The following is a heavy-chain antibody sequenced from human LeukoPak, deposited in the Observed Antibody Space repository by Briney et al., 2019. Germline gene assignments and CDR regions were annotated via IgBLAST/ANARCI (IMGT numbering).Heavy chain of an antibody. D-gene: IGHD3-10*01. CDR3: GRGSGFDY. V-gene: IGHV3-33*01. J-gene: IGHJ4*02. CDR2: IWYDGSNK. CDR1: GFTFSSYG. Sequence: VGSLRLSCAAPGFTFSSYGMHWVRQAPGKGLEWVAVIWYDGSNKYYADSVKGRFTISTDNSKNTLYLQMNSLRAEETAVYYCGRGSGFDYWGQGTLVTVSS.